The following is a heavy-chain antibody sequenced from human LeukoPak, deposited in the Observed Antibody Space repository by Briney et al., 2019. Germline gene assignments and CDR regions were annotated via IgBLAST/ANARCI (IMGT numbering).Heavy chain of an antibody. Sequence: SQSLSLTCTVSGGSVSSNDYYWGWIRQPPGKGLGWVGSIYYTGSTYYTPSLKSGVTISIDTSKNLFSLNLSSVTAADTVVYYCARHRLEGDTFDIWGQGTMVTVSS. CDR2: IYYTGST. J-gene: IGHJ3*02. V-gene: IGHV4-39*01. CDR3: ARHRLEGDTFDI. D-gene: IGHD3-3*01. CDR1: GGSVSSNDYY.